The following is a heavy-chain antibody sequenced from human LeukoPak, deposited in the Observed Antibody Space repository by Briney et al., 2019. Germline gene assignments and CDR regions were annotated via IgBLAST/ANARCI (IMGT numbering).Heavy chain of an antibody. Sequence: GGSLRLSCAASGFTFDDYAMHWVRQAPGKGLEWVSGISWNSGSIGYADSVEGRFTISRDNAKNSLYLQMNSLRAEDMALYYCAKGGDSDYYYYMDVWGKGTTVTVSS. J-gene: IGHJ6*03. CDR2: ISWNSGSI. CDR3: AKGGDSDYYYYMDV. CDR1: GFTFDDYA. D-gene: IGHD3-10*01. V-gene: IGHV3-9*03.